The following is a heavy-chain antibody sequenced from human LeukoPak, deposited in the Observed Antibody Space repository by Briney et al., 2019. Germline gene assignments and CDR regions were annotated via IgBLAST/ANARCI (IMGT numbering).Heavy chain of an antibody. Sequence: ASVKVSCKASGYTFTSYYMHWVRQAPGQGLEWMGIINPSGGSTSYAQKFQGRVTMTTDTSTSTAYMELRSLRSDDTAVYYCARDFAGGSYSDYWGQGTLVTVSS. J-gene: IGHJ4*02. D-gene: IGHD1-26*01. CDR1: GYTFTSYY. V-gene: IGHV1-46*01. CDR3: ARDFAGGSYSDY. CDR2: INPSGGST.